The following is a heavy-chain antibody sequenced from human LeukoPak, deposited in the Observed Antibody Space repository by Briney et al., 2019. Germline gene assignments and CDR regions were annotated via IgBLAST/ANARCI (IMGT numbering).Heavy chain of an antibody. Sequence: GGSLRLSCAASGFTFSSYSMNWVRQAPGKGLEWVSSISSSSSYIYYADSVKGRFTISRDNAKNSLYLQMNSLRAEDTAVYYCERVIPRGAELDYWGKGTLVTVSS. V-gene: IGHV3-21*01. CDR1: GFTFSSYS. J-gene: IGHJ4*02. CDR2: ISSSSSYI. CDR3: ERVIPRGAELDY. D-gene: IGHD2-21*01.